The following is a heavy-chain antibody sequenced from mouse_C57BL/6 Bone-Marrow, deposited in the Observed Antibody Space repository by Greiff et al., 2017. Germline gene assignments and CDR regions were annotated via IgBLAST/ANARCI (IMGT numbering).Heavy chain of an antibody. V-gene: IGHV1-69*01. CDR1: GYTFTSYW. CDR3: ARDFYYYRSSYAMDY. J-gene: IGHJ4*01. CDR2: IDPSDSYT. D-gene: IGHD1-1*01. Sequence: QVQLQQPGAELVMPGASVKLSCKASGYTFTSYWMHWVKQRPGQGLEWIGEIDPSDSYTNYNQKFKGKSTLTVDTSSSPAYMQLSSLTSEDSAIYYCARDFYYYRSSYAMDYWGQGTSVTVAS.